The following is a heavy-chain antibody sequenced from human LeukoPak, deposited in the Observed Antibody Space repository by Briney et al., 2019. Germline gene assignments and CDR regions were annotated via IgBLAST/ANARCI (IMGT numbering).Heavy chain of an antibody. CDR2: ITVDGEDT. J-gene: IGHJ5*02. CDR3: AKDITTPWVGATKDWFDP. Sequence: GGSLRLSCDASGFNFRKYGMTWVRQAPGKGLEWVSSITVDGEDTFYADSVKGRFTISRDNSKNTLYLQMNSLRAEDTAVYYCAKDITTPWVGATKDWFDPWGQGTLVTVSS. V-gene: IGHV3-23*01. D-gene: IGHD1-26*01. CDR1: GFNFRKYG.